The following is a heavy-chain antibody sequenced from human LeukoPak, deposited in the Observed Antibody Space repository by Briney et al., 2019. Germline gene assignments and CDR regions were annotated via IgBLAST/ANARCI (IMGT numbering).Heavy chain of an antibody. Sequence: ASVKVSCKASGGTFSSYAISWVRQAPGQGLEWMGGIIPIFGTANYAQKFQGGVTITADESTSTAYMELSSLRSEDTAVYYCARRYYDSSGYYDEYYFDYWGQGTLVTVSS. J-gene: IGHJ4*02. CDR2: IIPIFGTA. D-gene: IGHD3-22*01. V-gene: IGHV1-69*13. CDR1: GGTFSSYA. CDR3: ARRYYDSSGYYDEYYFDY.